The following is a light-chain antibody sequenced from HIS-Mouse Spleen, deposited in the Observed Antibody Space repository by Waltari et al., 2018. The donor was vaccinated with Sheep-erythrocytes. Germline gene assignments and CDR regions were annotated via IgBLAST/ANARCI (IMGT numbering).Light chain of an antibody. CDR1: RSDVGRYNL. V-gene: IGLV2-23*01. J-gene: IGLJ3*02. CDR3: CSYAGSSTPWV. CDR2: EGS. Sequence: QSALTQPASVSGSPGQAITIPRTGTRSDVGRYNLVSWYQQHPGKAPKLMIYEGSKRPSGVSNRFSGSKSGNTASLTISGLQAEDEADYYCCSYAGSSTPWVFGGGTKLTVL.